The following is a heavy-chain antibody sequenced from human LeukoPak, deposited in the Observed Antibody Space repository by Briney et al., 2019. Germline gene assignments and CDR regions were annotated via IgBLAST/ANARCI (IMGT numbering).Heavy chain of an antibody. CDR1: GGSISSYY. V-gene: IGHV4-4*07. CDR2: IYTSGST. D-gene: IGHD2-21*01. J-gene: IGHJ4*02. CDR3: AREGFVRGPDY. Sequence: NPSETLSLTCTVSGGSISSYYWGWIRQPAGKGLEWIGRIYTSGSTNYNPSLKSRVTMSVDTSKNQFSLKLSSVTAADTAVYYWAREGFVRGPDYWGQGTLVTVSS.